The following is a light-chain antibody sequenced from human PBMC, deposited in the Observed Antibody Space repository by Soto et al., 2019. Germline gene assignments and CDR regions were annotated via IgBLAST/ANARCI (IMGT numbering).Light chain of an antibody. V-gene: IGKV4-1*01. CDR1: QSVLYSSDNQNY. Sequence: DFVMTQSPDSLAVSLGERATINCKSSQSVLYSSDNQNYLAWYQQKPGQIPKLLIYWASTRESGVPDRFSGSGSGTDFTLTISSLQAEDVAVYYCQHYYTIPYTFGQGTRLEIK. CDR3: QHYYTIPYT. CDR2: WAS. J-gene: IGKJ2*01.